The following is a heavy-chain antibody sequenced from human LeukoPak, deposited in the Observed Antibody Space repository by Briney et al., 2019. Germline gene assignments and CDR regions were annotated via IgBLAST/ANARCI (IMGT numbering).Heavy chain of an antibody. J-gene: IGHJ4*02. Sequence: GGSLRLSCAASGFTFISSEMNWVRQAPGKGLEWVSFLNSGGGTIYYADSVKGRFTISRDNAKNSLYLQMNNLRAEDTAVYYCARGGSSGPYYFDYWGQGTLVTVSS. CDR3: ARGGSSGPYYFDY. D-gene: IGHD3-22*01. CDR1: GFTFISSE. V-gene: IGHV3-48*03. CDR2: LNSGGGTI.